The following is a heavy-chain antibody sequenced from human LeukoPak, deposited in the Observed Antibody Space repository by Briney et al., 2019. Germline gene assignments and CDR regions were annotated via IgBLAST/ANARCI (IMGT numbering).Heavy chain of an antibody. D-gene: IGHD2-2*01. CDR1: GGTFSSYA. Sequence: GSSVKVSCKASGGTFSSYAISWVRQAPGQVLEWMGGIIPIFGTANYAQKFQGRVTITADESTSTAYMELSSLRSEDTAVYYCASPRYCSSTSCYRYAFDIWGQGTMVTVSS. V-gene: IGHV1-69*01. CDR3: ASPRYCSSTSCYRYAFDI. J-gene: IGHJ3*02. CDR2: IIPIFGTA.